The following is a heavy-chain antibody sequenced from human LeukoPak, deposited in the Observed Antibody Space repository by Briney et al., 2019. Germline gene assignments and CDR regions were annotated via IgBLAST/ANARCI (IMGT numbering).Heavy chain of an antibody. D-gene: IGHD6-13*01. CDR3: AKGIGAASDY. CDR2: ISVSGGGT. J-gene: IGHJ4*02. CDR1: GFTFSGYA. Sequence: SGGSLRLSCAASGFTFSGYAMTWVRQAPGKGLEWVSAISVSGGGTYYADSVKGRFTISRDNSKNTLYLQMNNLRAEDTAVYYCAKGIGAASDYWGQGTLVTVSS. V-gene: IGHV3-23*01.